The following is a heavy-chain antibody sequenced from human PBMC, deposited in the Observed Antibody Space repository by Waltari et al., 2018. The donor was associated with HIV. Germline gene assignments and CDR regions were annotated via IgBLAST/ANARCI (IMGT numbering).Heavy chain of an antibody. Sequence: QVQLVESGGGVVQPGGYLRLSCAAPGFTFSDYAMHWVRQAPGKGLDWVAAISYDGSIKHYADSVKGRFTISRDNSKNSLSLQMNSLRAEDTAVYYCTGSSGWGQGTLVAVSS. D-gene: IGHD6-25*01. CDR3: TGSSG. J-gene: IGHJ4*02. CDR1: GFTFSDYA. CDR2: ISYDGSIK. V-gene: IGHV3-30*01.